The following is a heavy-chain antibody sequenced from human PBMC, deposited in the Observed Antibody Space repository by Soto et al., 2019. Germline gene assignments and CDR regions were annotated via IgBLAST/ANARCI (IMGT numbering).Heavy chain of an antibody. CDR3: AKYPGLAADTVNYFDY. J-gene: IGHJ4*02. CDR2: ISGSGGST. CDR1: GFTFSSYA. V-gene: IGHV3-23*01. Sequence: EFQLSESGGGLAQPGGSLRLSCAASGFTFSSYAMSWVRQTPGKGLEWVSSISGSGGSTYYADFVKGRFTISRDNSKNTLYLQMNSLRAEDTALYYCAKYPGLAADTVNYFDYWGQGTLVTVSS. D-gene: IGHD6-13*01.